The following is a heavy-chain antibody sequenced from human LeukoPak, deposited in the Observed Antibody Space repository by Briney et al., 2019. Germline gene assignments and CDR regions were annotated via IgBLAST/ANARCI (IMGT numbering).Heavy chain of an antibody. V-gene: IGHV1-8*01. CDR2: MNPNSGNT. J-gene: IGHJ4*02. Sequence: ASVKVSCKASGYTFTSYDINWVRQATGQGLEWMGWMNPNSGNTGYAQKFQGRVTMTRNTSISTAYMELSSLRFEDTAVYYCARGLVWFGEFPDDYWGQGTLVTVSS. CDR1: GYTFTSYD. CDR3: ARGLVWFGEFPDDY. D-gene: IGHD3-10*01.